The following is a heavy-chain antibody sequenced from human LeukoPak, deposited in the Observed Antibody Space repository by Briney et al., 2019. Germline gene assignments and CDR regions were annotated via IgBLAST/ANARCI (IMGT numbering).Heavy chain of an antibody. CDR3: ARDRYSSGWQGGFDY. CDR2: ISSSSSYI. J-gene: IGHJ4*02. V-gene: IGHV3-21*01. CDR1: GFTFSSCS. D-gene: IGHD6-19*01. Sequence: GGSLRLSCAASGFTFSSCSMNWVRQAPGKGLEWVSSISSSSSYIYYADSVKGRFTISRDNAKNSLYLQMNRLRAEDTAVYYCARDRYSSGWQGGFDYWGQGTLVTVSS.